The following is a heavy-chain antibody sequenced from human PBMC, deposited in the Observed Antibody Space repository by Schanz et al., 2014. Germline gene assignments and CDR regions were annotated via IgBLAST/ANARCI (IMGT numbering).Heavy chain of an antibody. D-gene: IGHD5-12*01. Sequence: TWIRQPPGKGLEWVSIIYTDGSTYYADSVRDRFTISRDNSKNMLYLQINNLRAEDTAVYYCARSRGFDSIFDFWGRGTLVTVSS. CDR3: ARSRGFDSIFDF. V-gene: IGHV3-66*01. J-gene: IGHJ4*02. CDR2: IYTDGST.